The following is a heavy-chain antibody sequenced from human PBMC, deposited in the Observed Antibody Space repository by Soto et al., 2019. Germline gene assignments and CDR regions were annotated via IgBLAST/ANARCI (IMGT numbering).Heavy chain of an antibody. CDR3: ARDYVWGSYRQGWFDP. CDR2: IYYSGST. Sequence: SETLSLTCTVSGGSISSYYWSWIRQPPGKGLEWIGYIYYSGSTNYNPSLKSRVTISVDTSKNQFSLKLSSVTAADTAVYYCARDYVWGSYRQGWFDPWGQGTLVTVS. V-gene: IGHV4-59*01. CDR1: GGSISSYY. J-gene: IGHJ5*02. D-gene: IGHD3-16*02.